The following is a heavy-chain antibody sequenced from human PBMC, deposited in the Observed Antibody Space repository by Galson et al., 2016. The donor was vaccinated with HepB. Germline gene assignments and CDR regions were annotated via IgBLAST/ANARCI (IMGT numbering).Heavy chain of an antibody. D-gene: IGHD2-15*01. CDR2: IYPGDSDA. Sequence: QSGAEVKKPGESLKISCKGSGDNFTNYWIGWVRQMPGKGLEWMGIIYPGDSDARYSPSFPGHVTISADKSLTTAYLQWSSLKASDTAMYYCARGSIYCSGGSCYSRWFDPWGQGTLVTVSS. CDR3: ARGSIYCSGGSCYSRWFDP. CDR1: GDNFTNYW. V-gene: IGHV5-51*01. J-gene: IGHJ5*02.